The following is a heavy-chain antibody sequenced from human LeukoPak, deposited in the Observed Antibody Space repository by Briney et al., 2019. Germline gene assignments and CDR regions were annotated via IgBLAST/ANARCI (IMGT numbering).Heavy chain of an antibody. J-gene: IGHJ4*02. CDR2: ISSSSSTI. Sequence: GGSLRLSCAASGFTFSSYSMNWVRQAPGKGLEWVSYISSSSSTIHYADSVKGRFTISRDNAKNSLYLQMNSLRAEDTAVYYCARDLSSLAARPPFDYWGQGTLVTVSS. D-gene: IGHD6-6*01. CDR1: GFTFSSYS. CDR3: ARDLSSLAARPPFDY. V-gene: IGHV3-48*01.